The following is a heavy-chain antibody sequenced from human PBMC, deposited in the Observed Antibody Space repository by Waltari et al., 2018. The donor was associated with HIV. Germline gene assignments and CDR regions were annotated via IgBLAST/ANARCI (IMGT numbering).Heavy chain of an antibody. V-gene: IGHV4-59*01. J-gene: IGHJ4*02. D-gene: IGHD3-22*01. Sequence: QVQLQESGPGLVKPSETLSLICSVSGGPTSRYFWTCIRQPPGQGLEWICYVHGSGSPKYNPSLQSRVTISIDTSKNQVSLALNSVTAADTAVYFCARVKASYYDGSGFYFLDYWGQGTRVTVSS. CDR1: GGPTSRYF. CDR3: ARVKASYYDGSGFYFLDY. CDR2: VHGSGSP.